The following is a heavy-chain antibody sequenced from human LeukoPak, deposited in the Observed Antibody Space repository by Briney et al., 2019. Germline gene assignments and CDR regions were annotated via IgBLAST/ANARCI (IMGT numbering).Heavy chain of an antibody. Sequence: PGGSLRLSCGASGFIFKNAWMTWVRQPPGKGLEWVARIKTKTAAGTSDYAAPVRGRFIISRDDSNDTLHLQMDNLKTEDTGVYYCATYSSGWKFEHWGQGTLVSVSS. D-gene: IGHD6-19*01. J-gene: IGHJ4*02. CDR1: GFIFKNAW. V-gene: IGHV3-15*01. CDR2: IKTKTAAGTS. CDR3: ATYSSGWKFEH.